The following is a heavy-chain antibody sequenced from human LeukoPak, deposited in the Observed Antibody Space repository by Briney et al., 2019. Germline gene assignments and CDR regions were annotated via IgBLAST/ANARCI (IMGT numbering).Heavy chain of an antibody. CDR3: ARNWGSYAFDI. J-gene: IGHJ3*02. CDR2: IYTSGSS. D-gene: IGHD7-27*01. CDR1: GGSISSYY. Sequence: SETLSLTCTVSGGSISSYYWSWIRQPAGKGLEWIGRIYTSGSSNYNPSLKSRVTISVDRSENQFSLRLSSVTAADTAVYYCARNWGSYAFDIWGQGAMVSVSS. V-gene: IGHV4-4*07.